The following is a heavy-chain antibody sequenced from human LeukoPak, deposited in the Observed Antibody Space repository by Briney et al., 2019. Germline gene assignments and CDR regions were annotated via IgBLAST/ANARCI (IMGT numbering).Heavy chain of an antibody. CDR2: IKSKTDGGTT. Sequence: GGSLRLSCAASGFTFSNAWMSWARQAPGKGLEWVGRIKSKTDGGTTDYAAPVKGRFTISRDDSKNTLYLQMNSLKTEDTAVYYCTTESPYSSSWYYYGMDVWGQGTTVTVSS. J-gene: IGHJ6*02. CDR3: TTESPYSSSWYYYGMDV. V-gene: IGHV3-15*01. D-gene: IGHD6-13*01. CDR1: GFTFSNAW.